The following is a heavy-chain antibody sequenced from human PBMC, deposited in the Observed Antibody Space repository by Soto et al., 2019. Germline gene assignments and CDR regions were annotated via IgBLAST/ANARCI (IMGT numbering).Heavy chain of an antibody. CDR2: INAGNGNT. V-gene: IGHV1-3*01. D-gene: IGHD3-10*01. J-gene: IGHJ5*02. CDR1: GYTFTSYA. CDR3: AREGLLDSGPPRGFDP. Sequence: ASVKVSCKASGYTFTSYAMHWVRQAPGQRLEWMGWINAGNGNTKYSQKFQGRVTMTRDTSTSTVYMELSSLRSEDTAVYYCAREGLLDSGPPRGFDPWGQGTLVTVSS.